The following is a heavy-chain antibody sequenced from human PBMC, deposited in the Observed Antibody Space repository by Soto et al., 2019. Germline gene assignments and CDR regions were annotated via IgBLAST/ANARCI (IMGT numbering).Heavy chain of an antibody. D-gene: IGHD4-17*01. CDR2: IIPILGIA. CDR1: GGTFSSYT. V-gene: IGHV1-69*02. J-gene: IGHJ6*03. Sequence: QVQLVQSGAEVKKPGSSVKVYCKAYGGTFSSYTISWVRQAPGQGLEWMGRIIPILGIANYAQKFKGRVTITAYTSTSTAYMELSSLRSEDTAVYYCARGNYGDYKGYYYYMDVWGKGTTVTVSS. CDR3: ARGNYGDYKGYYYYMDV.